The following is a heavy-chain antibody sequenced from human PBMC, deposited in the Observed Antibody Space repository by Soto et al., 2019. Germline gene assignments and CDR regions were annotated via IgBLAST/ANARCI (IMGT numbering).Heavy chain of an antibody. Sequence: SETLSLTCTVSGGSISSSSYYWGWIRQPPGKGLEWIGSIYYSGSTYYNPSLKTRVTISVDTSKNQFSLKLSSVTAADTAVYYCARFNSQWYYDFWSGYDPTPNWFDPWGQGTLVTVSS. CDR1: GGSISSSSYY. D-gene: IGHD3-3*01. CDR2: IYYSGST. CDR3: ARFNSQWYYDFWSGYDPTPNWFDP. J-gene: IGHJ5*02. V-gene: IGHV4-39*01.